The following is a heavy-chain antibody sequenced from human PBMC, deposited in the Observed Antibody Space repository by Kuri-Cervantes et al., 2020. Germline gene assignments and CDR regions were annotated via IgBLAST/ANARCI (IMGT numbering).Heavy chain of an antibody. V-gene: IGHV3-11*06. J-gene: IGHJ4*02. CDR3: AESGDSSGYPSGLFDY. D-gene: IGHD3-22*01. CDR1: GFTFSDYY. Sequence: GESLKISCAASGFTFSDYYMSWIRQAPGKGLEWVSYISSSSSYIYYADSVKGRFTISRDNAKNSLYLQMNSLRAEDTAVYYCAESGDSSGYPSGLFDYWGQGTLVTVSS. CDR2: ISSSSSYI.